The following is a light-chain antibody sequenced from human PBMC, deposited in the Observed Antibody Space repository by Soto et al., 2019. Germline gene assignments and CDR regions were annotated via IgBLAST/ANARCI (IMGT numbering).Light chain of an antibody. J-gene: IGLJ1*01. CDR1: SSDVGSYNL. CDR3: CSYAGSSTLYV. V-gene: IGLV2-23*01. Sequence: QSALTQPASVSGSPGQSITISCTGTSSDVGSYNLVSWYQQHPGKAPKLMIYEGSKRPSGVSNRFSGSESGSTASLTISGLQAEDEADYYCCSYAGSSTLYVFGTGTKVTVL. CDR2: EGS.